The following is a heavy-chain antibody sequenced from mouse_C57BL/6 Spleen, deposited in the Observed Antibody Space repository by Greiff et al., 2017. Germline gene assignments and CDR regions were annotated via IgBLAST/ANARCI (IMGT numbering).Heavy chain of an antibody. V-gene: IGHV5-4*01. CDR2: ISDGGSYT. Sequence: LEWVATISDGGSYTYYPDNVKGRFTISRDNAKNNLYLQMSHLKSEDTAMYYCANYYGSSYWYFDVWGTGTTVTVSS. J-gene: IGHJ1*03. D-gene: IGHD1-1*01. CDR3: ANYYGSSYWYFDV.